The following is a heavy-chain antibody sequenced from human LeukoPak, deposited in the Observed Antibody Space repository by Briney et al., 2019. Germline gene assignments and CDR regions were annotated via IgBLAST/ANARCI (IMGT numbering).Heavy chain of an antibody. CDR3: VPDADYGGSG. D-gene: IGHD4-23*01. V-gene: IGHV3-7*01. Sequence: GGSLRLSCTASGFIFSKNWMNWVRQAPGKGLEWVANIKEDGSEKCYVDSVKGRFTISRDNAKRSLYLQMNNLRVEDTAVYYCVPDADYGGSGRGRGALVTVSS. J-gene: IGHJ4*02. CDR2: IKEDGSEK. CDR1: GFIFSKNW.